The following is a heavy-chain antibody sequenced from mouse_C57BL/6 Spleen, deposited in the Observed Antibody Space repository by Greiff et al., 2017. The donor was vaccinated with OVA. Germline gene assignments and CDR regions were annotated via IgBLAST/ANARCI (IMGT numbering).Heavy chain of an antibody. D-gene: IGHD1-3*01. CDR3: ARKGDSGPWFAY. V-gene: IGHV1-9*01. CDR1: GYTFTGYW. J-gene: IGHJ3*01. CDR2: ILPGSGST. Sequence: QVQLQQSGAELMKPGASVKLSCKATGYTFTGYWIEWVKQRPGHGLEWIGEILPGSGSTNYNEKFKGKATFTADTPSNTAYMQLSSLTTEDSAIDDSARKGDSGPWFAYWGQGTLVTVSA.